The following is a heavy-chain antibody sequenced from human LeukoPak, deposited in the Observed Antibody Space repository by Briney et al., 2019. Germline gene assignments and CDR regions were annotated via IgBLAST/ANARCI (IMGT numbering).Heavy chain of an antibody. CDR3: ARDIMNYYDSSGYYVWGVDY. V-gene: IGHV1-69*13. CDR1: GGTFSSYA. Sequence: ASVKVSCRASGGTFSSYAISWVRQAPGQGLEWMGGIISIFGTANYAQKFQGRVTITADESTSTAYMELSSLRSEDTAVYYCARDIMNYYDSSGYYVWGVDYWGQGTLVTVSS. CDR2: IISIFGTA. J-gene: IGHJ4*02. D-gene: IGHD3-22*01.